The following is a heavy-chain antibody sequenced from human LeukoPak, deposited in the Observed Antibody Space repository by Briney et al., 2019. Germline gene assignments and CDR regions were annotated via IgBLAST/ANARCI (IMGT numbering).Heavy chain of an antibody. D-gene: IGHD2-2*01. CDR3: AREGRPGAYHRFDP. CDR2: INPNSGGT. V-gene: IGHV1-2*02. Sequence: GVSVNVSCKASGYTFTGYYMHWVRQAPGQGLQWMGCINPNSGGTNYAQKFQGRVTITRDTSISTAYMEVRRLRSYDTAVYYCAREGRPGAYHRFDPWGRGTLVTVSS. J-gene: IGHJ5*02. CDR1: GYTFTGYY.